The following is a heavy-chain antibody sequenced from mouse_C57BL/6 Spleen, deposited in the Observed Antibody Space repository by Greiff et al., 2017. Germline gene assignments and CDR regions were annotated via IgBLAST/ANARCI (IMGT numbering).Heavy chain of an antibody. J-gene: IGHJ2*01. CDR2: IYPGSGNT. CDR1: GYTFTDYY. CDR3: ARWTNYFDY. Sequence: QVQLKQSGAELVRPGASVKLSCKASGYTFTDYYINWVKQRPGQGLEWIARIYPGSGNTYYNEKFKGKAPLTAEKSSSTAYMQLSSLTSEDSAVYFCARWTNYFDYWGQGTTLTVSS. V-gene: IGHV1-76*01.